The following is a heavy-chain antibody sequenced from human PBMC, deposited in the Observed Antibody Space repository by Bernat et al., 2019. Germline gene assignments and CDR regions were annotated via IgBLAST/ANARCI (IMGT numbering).Heavy chain of an antibody. CDR3: ARGTTAMASWDDY. CDR1: GFTFSDYY. V-gene: IGHV3-11*05. J-gene: IGHJ4*02. Sequence: QVQLVESGGGLVEPGGSLRLSCAASGFTFSDYYMSWIRQAPGKGLEWVSYISSSSSYTNYADSVKGRFTISRDNAKNSLYLQMNSLRAEDTAVYYCARGTTAMASWDDYWGQGTLVTVSS. CDR2: ISSSSSYT. D-gene: IGHD5-18*01.